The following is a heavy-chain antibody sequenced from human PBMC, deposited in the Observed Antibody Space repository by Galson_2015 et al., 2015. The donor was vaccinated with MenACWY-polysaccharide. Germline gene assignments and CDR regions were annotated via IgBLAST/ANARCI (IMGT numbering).Heavy chain of an antibody. J-gene: IGHJ4*02. CDR3: ARVGPYGGNSLPSDY. Sequence: SLRLSCAASGFTFSDYYMNWIRQAPGKGLEWVSYISSGGSTIYYADSVKGRFTISRDNAKNSLYPQMNSLRAEDTAVYYCARVGPYGGNSLPSDYWGQGTLVTVSS. V-gene: IGHV3-11*01. CDR1: GFTFSDYY. D-gene: IGHD4-23*01. CDR2: ISSGGSTI.